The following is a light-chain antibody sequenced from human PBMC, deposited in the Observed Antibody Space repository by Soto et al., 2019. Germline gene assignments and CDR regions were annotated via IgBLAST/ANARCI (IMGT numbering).Light chain of an antibody. J-gene: IGLJ2*01. Sequence: QSALTQPPSASGSPGQSVTISCTGTSSDVGGYNYVSWYQQHPGKAPKLMIYEVSKRPSGVPDRFSGSKSGNTGSLTVSGLQAEDEGDYYCSSYAGSNNLVFGGGTKLTVL. CDR1: SSDVGGYNY. CDR3: SSYAGSNNLV. V-gene: IGLV2-8*01. CDR2: EVS.